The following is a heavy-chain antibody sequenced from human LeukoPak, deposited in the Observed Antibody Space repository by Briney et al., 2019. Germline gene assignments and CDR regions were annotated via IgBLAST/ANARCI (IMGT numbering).Heavy chain of an antibody. D-gene: IGHD1-26*01. Sequence: GGSLRLSCAASGFTIDDYGMSWVRQPPPKGQARVSGSNWNGGSKGYADSVKGRFTISRNNAKNSLYLQMNSLRAEDTALYYCARDAGGAFDIWGQGTMVTVSS. J-gene: IGHJ3*02. CDR3: ARDAGGAFDI. V-gene: IGHV3-20*04. CDR1: GFTIDDYG. CDR2: SNWNGGSK.